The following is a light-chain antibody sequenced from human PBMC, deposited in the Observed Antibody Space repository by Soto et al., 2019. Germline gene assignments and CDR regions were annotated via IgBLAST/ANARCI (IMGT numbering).Light chain of an antibody. CDR1: QNINNY. J-gene: IGKJ5*01. Sequence: DIQMTQSPSSLSASVGDRVTITCQASQNINNYLNWYQQKPGRAPKLLIYDASNLEAGVPSRFRGSGSGTDFTFTISRLQPEDIATYYCQQHGQWPITFGQGTRLEIK. CDR3: QQHGQWPIT. CDR2: DAS. V-gene: IGKV1-33*01.